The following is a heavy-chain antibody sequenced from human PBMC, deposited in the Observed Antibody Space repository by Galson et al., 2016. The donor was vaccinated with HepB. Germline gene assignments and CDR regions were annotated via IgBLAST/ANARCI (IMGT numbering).Heavy chain of an antibody. Sequence: SETLSLTCTVSGDSITSSHFYWGWIRQPPGRGLEWIGTIHNSGSTYYNPSLKSRVTISVDTSKNQFSLKLNSVTAADTAVYYCARQYGDYVLYDYWGQGTLVTVSS. CDR2: IHNSGST. CDR1: GDSITSSHFY. CDR3: ARQYGDYVLYDY. V-gene: IGHV4-39*01. J-gene: IGHJ4*02. D-gene: IGHD4-17*01.